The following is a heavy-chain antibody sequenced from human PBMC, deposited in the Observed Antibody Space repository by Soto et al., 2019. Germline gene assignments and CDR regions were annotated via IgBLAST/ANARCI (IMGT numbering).Heavy chain of an antibody. J-gene: IGHJ5*02. V-gene: IGHV6-1*01. CDR3: ARATDYDFWSGYRNWFDP. Sequence: KQSQTLSLPCAISGDSVSSNSAAWNWIRQSPSRGLEWLGRTYYRSKWYNDYAVSVKSRITINPDTSKNQFSLQLNSVTPEDTAVYYCARATDYDFWSGYRNWFDPWGQGTLVTVSS. CDR2: TYYRSKWYN. D-gene: IGHD3-3*01. CDR1: GDSVSSNSAA.